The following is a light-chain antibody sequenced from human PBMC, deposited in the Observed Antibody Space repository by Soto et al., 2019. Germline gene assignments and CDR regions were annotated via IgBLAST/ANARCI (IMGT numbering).Light chain of an antibody. Sequence: QAVVTQEPSLTVSPGGTVSLTCGSSTGAVTTSHFPYWFQQKPGQVPKTLIYDTYNKQSWTPARFSGPLLGGKAALTISGAQLEDEAVYYCLLSYSGPRVFGGGTKLTVL. V-gene: IGLV7-46*01. CDR2: DTY. CDR1: TGAVTTSHF. CDR3: LLSYSGPRV. J-gene: IGLJ3*02.